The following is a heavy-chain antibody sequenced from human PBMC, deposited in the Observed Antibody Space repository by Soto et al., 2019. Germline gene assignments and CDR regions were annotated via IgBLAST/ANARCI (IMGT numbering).Heavy chain of an antibody. CDR2: INPNSGGT. D-gene: IGHD3-10*01. J-gene: IGHJ6*02. CDR3: ARRLGGGGDYFYGMDV. V-gene: IGHV1-2*02. Sequence: QEQLVQSGAEVKKPGASVKVSCKTSGYPFREYYIHWMRQVAGQGLEWMGWINPNSGGTKYGKKFEGGRTMTSDTSISTAYMELRRLRSDDTAVYYCARRLGGGGDYFYGMDVWGQGTAVIVSS. CDR1: GYPFREYY.